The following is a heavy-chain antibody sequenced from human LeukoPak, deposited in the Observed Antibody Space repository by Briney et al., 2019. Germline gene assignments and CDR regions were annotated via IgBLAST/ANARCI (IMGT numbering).Heavy chain of an antibody. V-gene: IGHV1-69*13. D-gene: IGHD3-3*01. CDR1: GGTFSSYA. Sequence: SVKVSCKASGGTFSSYAISWVRQAPGQGLEWMGGIIPIFGTANYAQKFQGRVTITADESTSTAYMELSSLRSEDTAVYYCARAWVGFEFLEWAPRFQHWGQGTLVTVSS. CDR2: IIPIFGTA. CDR3: ARAWVGFEFLEWAPRFQH. J-gene: IGHJ1*01.